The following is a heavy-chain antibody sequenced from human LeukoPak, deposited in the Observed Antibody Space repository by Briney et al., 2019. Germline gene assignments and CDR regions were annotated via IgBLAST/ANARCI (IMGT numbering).Heavy chain of an antibody. D-gene: IGHD1-1*01. CDR2: IYYSGST. CDR3: ASGTYYYYMDV. Sequence: PSETLSLTCTVSGRSISSYYWRWIRQPPGKGLEWSGYIYYSGSTNYNPSLKSRVTISVDTSKNRFSLKLSSGTAADTAVYYCASGTYYYYMDVWGKGTTVTVSS. CDR1: GRSISSYY. J-gene: IGHJ6*03. V-gene: IGHV4-59*01.